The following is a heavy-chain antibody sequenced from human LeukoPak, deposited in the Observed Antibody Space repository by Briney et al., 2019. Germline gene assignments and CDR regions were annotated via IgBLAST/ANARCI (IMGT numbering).Heavy chain of an antibody. J-gene: IGHJ3*02. CDR2: VYYTGST. V-gene: IGHV4-59*01. CDR1: GGSISSYY. CDR3: ARADCTVASCYAWRDAFQI. Sequence: KPSETLSLTCTVSGGSISSYYWSWIRQPPGKGLEWIGYVYYTGSTNYNPSLQSRVSVSVDTAKNLVSLRVSSGTAADTAVYYCARADCTVASCYAWRDAFQIWGQGTMVRVSS. D-gene: IGHD2-2*01.